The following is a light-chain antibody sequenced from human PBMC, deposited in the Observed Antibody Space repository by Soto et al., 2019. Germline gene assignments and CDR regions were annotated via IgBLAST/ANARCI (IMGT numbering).Light chain of an antibody. CDR1: NLGDKY. CDR3: QAWDNSVL. CDR2: QDA. J-gene: IGLJ7*01. V-gene: IGLV3-1*01. Sequence: SYELTQPPSVSVSPGQTASIPCSGNNLGDKYVCWYQQKPGQSPILVIYQDAKRPSGIPERFSGSNSGNTATLTISGTQAMDEADYYCQAWDNSVLFGGGTQLTVL.